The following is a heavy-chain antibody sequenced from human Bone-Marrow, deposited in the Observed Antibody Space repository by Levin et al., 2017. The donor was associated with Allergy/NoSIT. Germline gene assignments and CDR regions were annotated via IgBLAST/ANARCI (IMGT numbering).Heavy chain of an antibody. Sequence: PGGSLRLSCKGSGYSFTSYWIGWVRQMPGKGLEWMGIIYPGDSDTRYSPSFQGQVTISADKSISTAYLQWSSLKASDTAMYYCARGRRCSSTSCYRPSDAFDIWGQGTMVTVSS. CDR3: ARGRRCSSTSCYRPSDAFDI. V-gene: IGHV5-51*01. CDR2: IYPGDSDT. CDR1: GYSFTSYW. D-gene: IGHD2-2*01. J-gene: IGHJ3*02.